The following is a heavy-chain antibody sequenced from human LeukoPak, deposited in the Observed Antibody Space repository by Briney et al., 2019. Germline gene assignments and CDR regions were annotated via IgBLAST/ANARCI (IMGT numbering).Heavy chain of an antibody. CDR2: IGTAGDT. Sequence: GGSLRLSCADSGFTFSSYDMHWVRQATGKGLEWVSTIGTAGDTYYPGSVKGRFTISRENAKNSLHLQMNNLRAGDTAVYYCARGARGFDYWGQGTLVTVSS. J-gene: IGHJ4*02. V-gene: IGHV3-13*01. CDR3: ARGARGFDY. CDR1: GFTFSSYD.